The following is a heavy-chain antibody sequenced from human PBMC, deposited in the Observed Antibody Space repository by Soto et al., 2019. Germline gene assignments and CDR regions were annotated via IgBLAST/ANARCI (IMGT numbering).Heavy chain of an antibody. CDR3: TRKPLNYGGNYFQH. V-gene: IGHV3-49*03. Sequence: GGSQRLSCTASGFTFGDYAMSWFRQAPGKGLEWVGFIRSKAYGGTTEYAASVKGRFTISRDDSKSIAYLQMNSLKTEDTAVYYCTRKPLNYGGNYFQHWGQGTLVTVSS. D-gene: IGHD4-17*01. J-gene: IGHJ1*01. CDR2: IRSKAYGGTT. CDR1: GFTFGDYA.